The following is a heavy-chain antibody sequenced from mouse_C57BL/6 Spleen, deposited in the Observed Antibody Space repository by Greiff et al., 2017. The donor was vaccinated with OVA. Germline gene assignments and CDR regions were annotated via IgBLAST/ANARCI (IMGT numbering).Heavy chain of an antibody. Sequence: QVQLQQPGAELVMPGASVKLSCKASGYTFTSYWMHWVKQRPGQGLEWIGEIDPSDSYTNYNQKFKGKSTVTVDKSSSTAYMQLSSLKSEDAEGYYCARGGEYYGSFADWGKGTLVTVSA. D-gene: IGHD1-1*01. J-gene: IGHJ3*01. CDR2: IDPSDSYT. V-gene: IGHV1-69*01. CDR1: GYTFTSYW. CDR3: ARGGEYYGSFAD.